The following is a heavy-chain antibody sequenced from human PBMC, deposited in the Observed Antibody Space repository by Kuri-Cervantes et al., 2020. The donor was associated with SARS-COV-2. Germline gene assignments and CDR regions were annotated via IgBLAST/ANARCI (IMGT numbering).Heavy chain of an antibody. J-gene: IGHJ6*02. Sequence: GGSLRLSCAASGFIFDDYTMHWVRQAPGKALEWVALIASDGGDTFYADSVKGRFTISGDNSKDSLYLEMTSLRIEDTALYYCVKGVHFYYYGMDVWGQGTTVTVSS. CDR1: GFIFDDYT. CDR2: IASDGGDT. CDR3: VKGVHFYYYGMDV. V-gene: IGHV3-43*01.